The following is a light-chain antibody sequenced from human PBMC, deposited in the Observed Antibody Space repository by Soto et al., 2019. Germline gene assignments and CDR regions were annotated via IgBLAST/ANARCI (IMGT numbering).Light chain of an antibody. V-gene: IGLV2-8*01. CDR2: EVS. CDR1: SSDVGGYNY. CDR3: SSFAGSAHVI. Sequence: QSALTQPPSASGSPGQSVTISCTGTSSDVGGYNYVSWYQRYPGKAPKLMIYEVSNRPSGVPDRFSGSKSGNTASLTVSGLQAEDEADYYCSSFAGSAHVIFGGGTKLTVL. J-gene: IGLJ2*01.